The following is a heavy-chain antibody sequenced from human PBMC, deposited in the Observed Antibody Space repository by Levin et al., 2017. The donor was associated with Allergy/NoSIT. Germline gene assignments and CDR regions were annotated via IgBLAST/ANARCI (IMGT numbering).Heavy chain of an antibody. J-gene: IGHJ4*02. Sequence: SCAASGFTFSSYAMSWVRQAPGKGLEWVSAISGSGGSTYYADSVKGRFTISRDNSKNTLYLQMNSLRAEDTAVYYCAKTLNGVSSGWAFDYWGQGTLVTVSS. CDR3: AKTLNGVSSGWAFDY. V-gene: IGHV3-23*01. CDR1: GFTFSSYA. CDR2: ISGSGGST. D-gene: IGHD6-19*01.